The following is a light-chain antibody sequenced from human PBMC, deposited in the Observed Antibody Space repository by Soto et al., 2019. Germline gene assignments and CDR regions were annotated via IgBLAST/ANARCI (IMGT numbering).Light chain of an antibody. CDR1: CSDVGGYNF. J-gene: IGLJ1*01. V-gene: IGLV2-14*03. CDR2: DVN. CDR3: CSYTSSSTHV. Sequence: QSALTQPASVSGSPGQSITISCTGTCSDVGGYNFVSWYQQHPGKVPKLMIFDVNRRPSGVSDRFSGSKSGNTASLTISGLQAEDEGDYYCCSYTSSSTHVFGSGTKVTVL.